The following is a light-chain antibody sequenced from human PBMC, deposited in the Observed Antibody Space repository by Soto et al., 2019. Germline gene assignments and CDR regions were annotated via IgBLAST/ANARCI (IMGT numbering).Light chain of an antibody. CDR1: QCLXSW. Sequence: IQMTQCPSTLSASVGDSVTITCRASQCLXSWLVWYQQKPGRAPKFLIYXASSLESVVPSMFSGSGCGTEFTITISSLQPDDVATYYCQQYNSKWTFGQGTKVDI. CDR2: XAS. CDR3: QQYNSKWT. J-gene: IGKJ1*01. V-gene: IGKV1-5*03.